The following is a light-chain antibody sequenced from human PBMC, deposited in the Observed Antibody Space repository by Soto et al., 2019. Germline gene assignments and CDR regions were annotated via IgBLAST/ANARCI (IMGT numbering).Light chain of an antibody. Sequence: QSVLTQPASVSGSPGQSITISCTGTSSDVGGYNYVSWYQQHPGKAPKLMIYEVSNRPSGVSNRFSGSKSGNTASLTISGLQAEDEADYYCWSYTSSDNWVFGGGTKVTVL. CDR1: SSDVGGYNY. V-gene: IGLV2-14*01. J-gene: IGLJ3*02. CDR2: EVS. CDR3: WSYTSSDNWV.